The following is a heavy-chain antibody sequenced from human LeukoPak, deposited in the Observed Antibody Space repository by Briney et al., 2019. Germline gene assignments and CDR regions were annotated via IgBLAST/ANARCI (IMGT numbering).Heavy chain of an antibody. D-gene: IGHD6-13*01. J-gene: IGHJ4*02. Sequence: GGSLRLSCAGSGFSISSFGLHWVRQAPGKGLEWVALISYDGVNKYYADSVKGRFTISRDNSKNTLYLQMNSLKAEDTAVYYCAKWRNSWYYFDDWGQGTLVTVSS. V-gene: IGHV3-30*18. CDR3: AKWRNSWYYFDD. CDR2: ISYDGVNK. CDR1: GFSISSFG.